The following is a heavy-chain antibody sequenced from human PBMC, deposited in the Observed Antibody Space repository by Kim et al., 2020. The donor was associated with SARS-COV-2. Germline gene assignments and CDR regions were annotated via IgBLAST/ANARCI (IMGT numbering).Heavy chain of an antibody. J-gene: IGHJ4*02. CDR3: AKDTAYYYGSGSYSYFDY. V-gene: IGHV3-33*06. D-gene: IGHD3-10*01. Sequence: KGPFPISRDNSKNTLYLQMNSLRAEDTAVYYCAKDTAYYYGSGSYSYFDYWGQGTLVNVSS.